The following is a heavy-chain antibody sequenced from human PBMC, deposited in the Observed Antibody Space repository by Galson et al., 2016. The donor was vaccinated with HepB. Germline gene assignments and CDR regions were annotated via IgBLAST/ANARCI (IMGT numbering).Heavy chain of an antibody. CDR1: GFIFSNAW. J-gene: IGHJ4*02. CDR3: ARDRDARPYDY. V-gene: IGHV3-74*01. CDR2: IGTDGRS. Sequence: SLRLSCAVSGFIFSNAWMTWVRQAPGKGLEWVSRIGTDGRSNYADSVKGRFTISRDNSKNTLYLQMNSLRAEDTAIYYCARDRDARPYDYWGQGTLVIVSS. D-gene: IGHD5-24*01.